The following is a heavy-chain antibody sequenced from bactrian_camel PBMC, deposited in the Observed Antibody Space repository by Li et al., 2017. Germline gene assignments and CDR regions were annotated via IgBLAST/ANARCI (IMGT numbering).Heavy chain of an antibody. Sequence: QLVESGGGSVQGGGSLRLSGAASGLTYSSNCMGWFRQVPGKEREGVAAIFTGGGSTFYADSVKGRFTISHDNAKNTVDLQMNSLRPEDTAMYYCAARPSGSWYCSMPMLGETDFRYWGQGTQVTVS. V-gene: IGHV3S25*01. J-gene: IGHJ6*01. CDR1: GLTYSSNC. CDR2: IFTGGGST. D-gene: IGHD1*01. CDR3: AARPSGSWYCSMPMLGETDFRY.